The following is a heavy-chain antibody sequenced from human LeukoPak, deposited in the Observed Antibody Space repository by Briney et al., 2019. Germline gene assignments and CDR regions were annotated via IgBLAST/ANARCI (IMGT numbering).Heavy chain of an antibody. J-gene: IGHJ4*02. Sequence: GGSLRLSCAAPGFTFSSYAMSWVRQAPGKGLEWVSAISGSGGSTYYADSVKGRFTISRDNSKNTLYLQMNSLRAEDTAVYYCAKATREYGGYIGTWGQGTLVTVSS. CDR2: ISGSGGST. CDR1: GFTFSSYA. D-gene: IGHD5-12*01. V-gene: IGHV3-23*01. CDR3: AKATREYGGYIGT.